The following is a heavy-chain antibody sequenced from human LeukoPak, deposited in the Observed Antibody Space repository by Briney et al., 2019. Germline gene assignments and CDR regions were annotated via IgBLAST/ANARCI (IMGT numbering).Heavy chain of an antibody. CDR2: IYDSGST. D-gene: IGHD3-3*01. CDR3: QSRFLEWLLDY. CDR1: GDSISSNNYF. V-gene: IGHV4-39*01. J-gene: IGHJ4*02. Sequence: SETLSLTCTVSGDSISSNNYFWGWIRQPPGKGLEWIGSIYDSGSTYYNPSHKSRVTISVDTSKNQFSLKLNSVTAADTAMYYCQSRFLEWLLDYWGQGTLVTVSS.